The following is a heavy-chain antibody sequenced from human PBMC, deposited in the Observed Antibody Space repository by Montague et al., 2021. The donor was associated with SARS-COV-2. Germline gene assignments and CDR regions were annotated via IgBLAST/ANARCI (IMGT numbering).Heavy chain of an antibody. CDR2: IYYSGST. CDR1: GGSISSYY. D-gene: IGHD1-26*01. J-gene: IGHJ4*02. Sequence: SETLSLTCTVSGGSISSYYWSWIRQPPGKGLEWFGYIYYSGSTNYNTPPKSRVTILVDMSTSQLSLKLSSVTAADTAVYYCARGMGGSYVYYFDYWGQGTLVTVSS. V-gene: IGHV4-59*01. CDR3: ARGMGGSYVYYFDY.